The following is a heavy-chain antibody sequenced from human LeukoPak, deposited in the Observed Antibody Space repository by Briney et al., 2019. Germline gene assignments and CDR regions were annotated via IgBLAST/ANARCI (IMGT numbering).Heavy chain of an antibody. V-gene: IGHV1-2*02. Sequence: ASVKVSCKASGYTFTSYYMHWVRQAPGQGLEWMGWINPNSGGTNYAQKFQGRVTMTRDTSISTAYMELSRLRSDDTAVYYCARDRRMVGATGVHWFDPWGQGTLVTVSS. CDR2: INPNSGGT. J-gene: IGHJ5*02. CDR3: ARDRRMVGATGVHWFDP. CDR1: GYTFTSYY. D-gene: IGHD1-26*01.